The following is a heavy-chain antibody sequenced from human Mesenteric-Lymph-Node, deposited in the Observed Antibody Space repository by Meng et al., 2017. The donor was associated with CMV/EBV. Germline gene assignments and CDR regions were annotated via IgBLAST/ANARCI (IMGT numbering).Heavy chain of an antibody. V-gene: IGHV4-39*07. CDR1: GGSMSISDYY. D-gene: IGHD4-11*01. Sequence: SETLSLTCTVSGGSMSISDYYWAWIRQPPGRGLEWIGSISYRGTTFYNPSPKSRVTISVDTSENQFSLRLTSVTAADTAVYYCARDSKYIALGTDYWGQGTLVTVSS. CDR3: ARDSKYIALGTDY. J-gene: IGHJ4*02. CDR2: ISYRGTT.